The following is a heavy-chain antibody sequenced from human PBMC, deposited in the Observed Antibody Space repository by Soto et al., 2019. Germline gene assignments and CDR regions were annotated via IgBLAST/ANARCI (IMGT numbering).Heavy chain of an antibody. J-gene: IGHJ6*02. CDR2: INHSGST. CDR3: ATESGIYSSSWYKSRNYYYYGMDV. D-gene: IGHD6-13*01. CDR1: GGSFSGYY. V-gene: IGHV4-34*01. Sequence: SETLSLTCAVYGGSFSGYYWSWIRQPPGKGLEWIGEINHSGSTNYNPSLKSRVTISVDTSKNQFSLKLSSVTAADTAVYYCATESGIYSSSWYKSRNYYYYGMDVWGQGTTVTVSS.